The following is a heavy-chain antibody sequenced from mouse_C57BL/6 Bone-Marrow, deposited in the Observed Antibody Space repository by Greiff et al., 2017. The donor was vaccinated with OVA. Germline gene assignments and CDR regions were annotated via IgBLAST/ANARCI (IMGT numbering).Heavy chain of an antibody. D-gene: IGHD1-1*01. J-gene: IGHJ2*01. CDR2: INYDGSST. CDR3: ARITTVVATKLGRAYFDY. V-gene: IGHV5-16*01. CDR1: GFTFSDYY. Sequence: DVKLVESEGGLVQPGSSMKLSCTASGFTFSDYYMAWVRQVPEKGLEWVANINYDGSSTYYLDSLKSRFIIARDNAKNILYLQMSSLKSEDTATYYCARITTVVATKLGRAYFDYWGQGTTLTVAS.